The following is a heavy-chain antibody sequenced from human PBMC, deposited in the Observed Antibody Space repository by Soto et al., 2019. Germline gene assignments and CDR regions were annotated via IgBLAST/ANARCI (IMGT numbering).Heavy chain of an antibody. CDR1: GGSFSGYY. J-gene: IGHJ4*02. Sequence: SETLSLTCAVYGGSFSGYYWSWIRQPPGKGLEWIGEINHSGSTNYNPSLKSRGTISVDTSKNQFSLKLSSGTAADTAVYYCATSYGSGSYQFDYWGQGTLVTVSS. V-gene: IGHV4-34*01. CDR2: INHSGST. D-gene: IGHD3-10*01. CDR3: ATSYGSGSYQFDY.